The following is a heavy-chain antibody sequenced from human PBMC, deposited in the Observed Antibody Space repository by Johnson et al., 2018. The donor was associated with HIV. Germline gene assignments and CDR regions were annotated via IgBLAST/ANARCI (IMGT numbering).Heavy chain of an antibody. Sequence: VQLVESGGGVVQPGRSLRLSCAASGFTFSSYWMSWVRQAPGKGLEWVANIKQDGSEKYYVDSVKGRFTISRDNSKTTLYLQMNSLRDEDTAVYYCANSLLLDAFNIWGQGTMVTVSS. CDR2: IKQDGSEK. V-gene: IGHV3-7*03. D-gene: IGHD2-15*01. CDR1: GFTFSSYW. J-gene: IGHJ3*02. CDR3: ANSLLLDAFNI.